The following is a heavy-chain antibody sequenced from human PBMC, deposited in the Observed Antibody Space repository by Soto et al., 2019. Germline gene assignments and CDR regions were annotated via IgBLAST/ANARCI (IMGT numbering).Heavy chain of an antibody. D-gene: IGHD6-19*01. CDR1: CGSISSSSYY. CDR2: IYYSGST. Sequence: SETLSLTCTVSCGSISSSSYYWGWIRQPPGKGLEWIGSIYYSGSTYYNPSLKSRVTISVDTSKNQFSLKLSSVTAADTAVYYCARRAYSSGWRYFDYWGQGALVTVSS. V-gene: IGHV4-39*01. J-gene: IGHJ4*02. CDR3: ARRAYSSGWRYFDY.